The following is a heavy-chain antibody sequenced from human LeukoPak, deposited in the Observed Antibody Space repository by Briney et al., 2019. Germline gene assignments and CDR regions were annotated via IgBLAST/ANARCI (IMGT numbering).Heavy chain of an antibody. CDR3: ARVVVTAVGYNAFDI. Sequence: SETLSLTCTVSGGSISSYYWSWIRQPPGKGLEWIGYIYYSGSTNYNPSLKSRVTISVDTSKNHFSLELSSVTAADTAVYYCARVVVTAVGYNAFDIWGQGTMVTVSS. CDR2: IYYSGST. J-gene: IGHJ3*02. CDR1: GGSISSYY. V-gene: IGHV4-59*01. D-gene: IGHD2-21*02.